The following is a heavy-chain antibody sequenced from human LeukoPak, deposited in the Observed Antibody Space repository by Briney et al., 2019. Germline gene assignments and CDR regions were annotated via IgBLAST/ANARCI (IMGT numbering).Heavy chain of an antibody. J-gene: IGHJ4*02. CDR3: TGGSWATNDY. CDR2: IKRKTDGGTT. D-gene: IGHD6-13*01. V-gene: IGHV3-15*01. Sequence: GGSLRLSCAASGFTFSNAWMSWVRQAPGNGLEWVGRIKRKTDGGTTDYAAPVKGRFTISRDDSKNTLYLQMNSMKTEDTAVYYCTGGSWATNDYWGQGTLVTVSS. CDR1: GFTFSNAW.